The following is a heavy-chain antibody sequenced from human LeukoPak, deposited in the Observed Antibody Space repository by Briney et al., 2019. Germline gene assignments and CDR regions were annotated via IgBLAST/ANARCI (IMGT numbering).Heavy chain of an antibody. CDR2: INHSGST. Sequence: SETLSLTCAVYGGSFSGYYWSWIRQPPGKGLEWIGEINHSGSTNYNPSLKSRVTISVDTSKNQFSLKLSSVTAADTAVYYCARGTGGLWRRLYYFDYWGQGTLVTVSS. D-gene: IGHD3-10*01. V-gene: IGHV4-34*01. CDR3: ARGTGGLWRRLYYFDY. J-gene: IGHJ4*02. CDR1: GGSFSGYY.